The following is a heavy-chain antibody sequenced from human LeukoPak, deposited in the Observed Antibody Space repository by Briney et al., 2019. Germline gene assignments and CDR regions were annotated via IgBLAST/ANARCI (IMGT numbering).Heavy chain of an antibody. CDR2: IIPIFGTA. D-gene: IGHD3-22*01. J-gene: IGHJ2*01. V-gene: IGHV1-69*13. CDR3: ASPYYDSSGYYWYFDL. Sequence: SVKVSCKASGGTFSSYAISWVRQAPGRGLEWMGGIIPIFGTANYAQKFQGRVTITADESTSTAYMELSSLRSEDTAVYYCASPYYDSSGYYWYFDLWGRGTLVTVSS. CDR1: GGTFSSYA.